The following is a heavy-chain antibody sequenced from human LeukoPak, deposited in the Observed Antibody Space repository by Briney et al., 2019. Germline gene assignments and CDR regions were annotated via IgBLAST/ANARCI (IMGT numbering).Heavy chain of an antibody. CDR3: AKDTPDGTGWYFDL. D-gene: IGHD3/OR15-3a*01. CDR1: GFTFDDYA. CDR2: ISWNSGSI. V-gene: IGHV3-9*01. J-gene: IGHJ2*01. Sequence: PGGSLRLSCAASGFTFDDYAMHWVRQAPGKGLEWVSGISWNSGSIGYADSVKGRFTISRDNAKNSLYLQMNRLRAEDTALYYCAKDTPDGTGWYFDLWGRGTLVTVSS.